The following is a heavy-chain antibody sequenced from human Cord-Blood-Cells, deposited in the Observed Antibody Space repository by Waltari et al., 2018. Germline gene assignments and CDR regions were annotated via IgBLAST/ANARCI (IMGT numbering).Heavy chain of an antibody. D-gene: IGHD3-10*01. CDR3: AKDTGGPFDY. Sequence: QVQLVESGGGVVQPGRSLRLSCAASGFTFSSYVMHWVRQAPGKGLEWVAVISYDGSNKYYADSVKGRFTISRDNSKNTLYLQMNSLRAEDTAVYYCAKDTGGPFDYWGQGTLVTVSS. V-gene: IGHV3-30*18. CDR1: GFTFSSYV. J-gene: IGHJ4*02. CDR2: ISYDGSNK.